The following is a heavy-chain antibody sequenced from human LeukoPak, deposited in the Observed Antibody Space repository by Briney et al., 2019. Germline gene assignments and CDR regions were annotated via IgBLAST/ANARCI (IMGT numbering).Heavy chain of an antibody. Sequence: PGGSLRLSCAASGFTFSSYAMSWVRQAPGEGLEWVSAISGSGGNTYYADSVKGRFTISRDNFKNTLYLQMNSLRAKDTAVYYCATHYDFWSGYFDYWGQGTLVTVSS. CDR3: ATHYDFWSGYFDY. D-gene: IGHD3-3*01. V-gene: IGHV3-23*01. CDR1: GFTFSSYA. CDR2: ISGSGGNT. J-gene: IGHJ4*02.